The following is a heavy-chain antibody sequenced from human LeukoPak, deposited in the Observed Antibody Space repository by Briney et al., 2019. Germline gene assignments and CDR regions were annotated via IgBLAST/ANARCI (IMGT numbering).Heavy chain of an antibody. Sequence: GGSLRLSCAASGFTFSNYAMTWVRQAPGKGLEWVSAISDSGSTTFYADSVKGRFIISRDNSKNTLYVQMNNLRAEDTAVYYCARDPYSGKYAGRYFDYWGQGTLVTVSS. CDR2: ISDSGSTT. CDR3: ARDPYSGKYAGRYFDY. CDR1: GFTFSNYA. V-gene: IGHV3-23*01. D-gene: IGHD1-26*01. J-gene: IGHJ4*02.